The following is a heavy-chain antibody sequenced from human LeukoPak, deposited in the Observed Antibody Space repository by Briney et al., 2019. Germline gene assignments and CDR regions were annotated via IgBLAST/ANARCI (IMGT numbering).Heavy chain of an antibody. CDR2: ISSSGSTI. Sequence: GGSLRLSCAASGFTFSSYEMNWVRQAPGKGLEWVSYISSSGSTIYYADSVKGRFTISRDNAKNSLYLQMNSLRAEDTAVYYCARPQSSLGYYYYMDVWGKGTTVTVSS. V-gene: IGHV3-48*03. J-gene: IGHJ6*03. CDR3: ARPQSSLGYYYYMDV. CDR1: GFTFSSYE. D-gene: IGHD3-16*01.